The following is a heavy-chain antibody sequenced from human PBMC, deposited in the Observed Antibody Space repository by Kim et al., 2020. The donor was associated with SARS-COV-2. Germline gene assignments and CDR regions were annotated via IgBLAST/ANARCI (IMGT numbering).Heavy chain of an antibody. Sequence: ASVKVSCKVSGYTLTELSMHWVRQAPGKGLEWMGGFDPEDGETIYAQKFQGRVTMTEDTSTDTAYMELSSLRSEDTAVYYCATDGSGSYYRYYYYGMDVWGQGTTVTVSS. CDR1: GYTLTELS. CDR3: ATDGSGSYYRYYYYGMDV. V-gene: IGHV1-24*01. D-gene: IGHD3-10*01. CDR2: FDPEDGET. J-gene: IGHJ6*02.